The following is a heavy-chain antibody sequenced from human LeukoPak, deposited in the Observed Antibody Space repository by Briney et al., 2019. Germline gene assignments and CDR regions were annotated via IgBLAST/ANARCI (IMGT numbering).Heavy chain of an antibody. CDR1: GYTFTGYY. D-gene: IGHD5-24*01. CDR3: ARIATRWQQSYYMDV. CDR2: IIPIFGTA. V-gene: IGHV1-69*05. J-gene: IGHJ6*03. Sequence: ASVKVSCKASGYTFTGYYMHWVRQAPGQGLEWMGGIIPIFGTANYAQKFQGRVTITTDESTSTAYMELSSLRSEDTAVYYCARIATRWQQSYYMDVWGKGTTVTVSS.